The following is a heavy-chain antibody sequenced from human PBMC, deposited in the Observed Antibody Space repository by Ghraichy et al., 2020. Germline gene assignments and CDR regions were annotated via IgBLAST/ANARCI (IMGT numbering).Heavy chain of an antibody. CDR3: ARLVVVVLGYFDL. D-gene: IGHD3-22*01. CDR2: IYYSGST. CDR1: GGSISSSSYY. J-gene: IGHJ2*01. V-gene: IGHV4-39*01. Sequence: SETLSLTCTVSGGSISSSSYYWGWIRQPPGKGLEWIGSIYYSGSTYYNPSLKSRVTISVDTSKNQFSLKLSSVTAADTAVYYCARLVVVVLGYFDLWGRGTLVTVSS.